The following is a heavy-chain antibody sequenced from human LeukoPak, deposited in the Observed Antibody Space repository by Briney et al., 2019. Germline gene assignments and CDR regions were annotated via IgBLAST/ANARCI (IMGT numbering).Heavy chain of an antibody. J-gene: IGHJ4*02. CDR2: ISSSSSYI. Sequence: GGSLRLSCAASGFTFSSFSMNWVRQAPGKGLEWVSSISSSSSYIYYADSVKGRFTVSRDNAKDSLYLQMNSLRAEDTAVYYCAGDLPPGSPLDYWGQGTLVTVSS. V-gene: IGHV3-21*01. CDR1: GFTFSSFS. CDR3: AGDLPPGSPLDY. D-gene: IGHD3-10*01.